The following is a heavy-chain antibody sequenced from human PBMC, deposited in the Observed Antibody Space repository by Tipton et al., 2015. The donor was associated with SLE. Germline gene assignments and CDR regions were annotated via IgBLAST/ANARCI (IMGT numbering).Heavy chain of an antibody. CDR3: ARLRGTYYFDY. CDR1: GGSISSYY. CDR2: IYYSGST. D-gene: IGHD3-16*01. V-gene: IGHV4-59*12. Sequence: TLSLTCTVSGGSISSYYWSWIRQPPGKGLEWIGSIYYSGSTYYNPSLKSRVTISVDTSKNQFSLKVSSVTAADTAVYYCARLRGTYYFDYWGQGTLVIVSS. J-gene: IGHJ4*02.